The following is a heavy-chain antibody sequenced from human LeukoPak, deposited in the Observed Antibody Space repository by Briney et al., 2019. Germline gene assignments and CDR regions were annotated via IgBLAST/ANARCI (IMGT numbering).Heavy chain of an antibody. CDR1: GVTFDDYA. CDR3: AKDKGDYYASSGYFDY. CDR2: ISWNSGSL. D-gene: IGHD3-22*01. J-gene: IGHJ4*02. Sequence: PGGSLRLSCAASGVTFDDYAMHWVRQAPGKGLEWVSGISWNSGSLGYADSVKGRFTISRDNAKNSLYLQMNSLRPEDTAFYYCAKDKGDYYASSGYFDYWGQGTLVTVSS. V-gene: IGHV3-9*01.